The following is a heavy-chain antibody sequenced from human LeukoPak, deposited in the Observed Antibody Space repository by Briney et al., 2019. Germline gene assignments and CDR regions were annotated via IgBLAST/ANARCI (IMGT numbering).Heavy chain of an antibody. V-gene: IGHV4-4*02. Sequence: SETLSLTCDVSGASISATNWWTWVRLPPGKGLEWIGEVSHSETTNYSPALKGRVRLSVDRATNQFSLRLTSVTAADTAVYYCAKESGRGTFALWGQGTLVTVSS. CDR1: GASISATNW. CDR3: AKESGRGTFAL. CDR2: VSHSETT. J-gene: IGHJ1*01. D-gene: IGHD3-10*01.